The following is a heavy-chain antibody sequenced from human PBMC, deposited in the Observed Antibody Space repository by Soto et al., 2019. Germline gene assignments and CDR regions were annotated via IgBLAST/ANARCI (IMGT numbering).Heavy chain of an antibody. CDR1: GDSVSSNSAA. Sequence: SQTLSLTCAISGDSVSSNSAAWNWIRQSPSRGLEWLGRTYYRSKWYNDYAVSVKSRITINPDTSKNQFSLQLNSVTPEDTAVYYCAGDSSGEAVAGNNWFDPWGQGTLVTVSS. D-gene: IGHD6-19*01. J-gene: IGHJ5*02. CDR2: TYYRSKWYN. CDR3: AGDSSGEAVAGNNWFDP. V-gene: IGHV6-1*01.